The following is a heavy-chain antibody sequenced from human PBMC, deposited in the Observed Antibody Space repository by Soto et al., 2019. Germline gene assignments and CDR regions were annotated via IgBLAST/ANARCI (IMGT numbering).Heavy chain of an antibody. J-gene: IGHJ4*02. V-gene: IGHV1-46*01. Sequence: AASVKVSCKASGYTFTTYYMHWVRQAPGQGLEWMGIINPSGGITSYAQKFQGRVTMPRDTSTSTVYMELSSLRSEDTAVYYCARASPLDYYYDSSGYYFDYWGQGTLVTVSS. D-gene: IGHD3-22*01. CDR3: ARASPLDYYYDSSGYYFDY. CDR1: GYTFTTYY. CDR2: INPSGGIT.